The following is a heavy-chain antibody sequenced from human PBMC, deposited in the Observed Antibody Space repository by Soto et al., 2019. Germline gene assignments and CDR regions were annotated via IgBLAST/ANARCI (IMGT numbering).Heavy chain of an antibody. D-gene: IGHD3-9*01. J-gene: IGHJ4*02. CDR3: TTGIYYDILTGYHNVAY. CDR2: IKSKTDGGTA. Sequence: KTGGSLRLSCVASGFNLSHPWMTWVRQAAGKGLEWVGRIKSKTDGGTADYAAPVKGRATISRDDSKNTVYLQVNSLKTEDTAVYYCTTGIYYDILTGYHNVAYWGQGALVTVSS. CDR1: GFNLSHPW. V-gene: IGHV3-15*01.